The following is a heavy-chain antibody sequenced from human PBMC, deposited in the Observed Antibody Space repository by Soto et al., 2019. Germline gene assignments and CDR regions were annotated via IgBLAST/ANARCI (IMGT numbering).Heavy chain of an antibody. CDR3: ARVASPRYCSGGSCYNSYGMDV. CDR2: INHSGST. J-gene: IGHJ6*02. V-gene: IGHV4-34*01. D-gene: IGHD2-15*01. Sequence: QVQLQQWGAGLLKPSETLSLTCAVYGGSFSGYYWSWIRQPPGKGLEWIGEINHSGSTKYNPSLKSRVTISVDTSTNQFSLKLSSVTAADTAVYYCARVASPRYCSGGSCYNSYGMDVWGQGTMVTVSS. CDR1: GGSFSGYY.